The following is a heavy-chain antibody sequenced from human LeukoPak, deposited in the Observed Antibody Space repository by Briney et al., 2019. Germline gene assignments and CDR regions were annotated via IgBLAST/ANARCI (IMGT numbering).Heavy chain of an antibody. V-gene: IGHV4-34*01. CDR1: GGSFSGYH. J-gene: IGHJ3*02. CDR3: ARVFSAAGTGAFDI. Sequence: SETLSLTCAVYGGSFSGYHWSWIRQPPGKGLEWIGEMDHSGNTNYNPSLKTRVTISGDASKNQISLKLSSVTAADTAVYYCARVFSAAGTGAFDIWGQGTMVTVSS. CDR2: MDHSGNT. D-gene: IGHD6-13*01.